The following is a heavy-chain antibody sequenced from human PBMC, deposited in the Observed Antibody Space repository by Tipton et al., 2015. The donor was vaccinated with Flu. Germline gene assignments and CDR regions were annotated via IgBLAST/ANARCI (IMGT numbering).Heavy chain of an antibody. Sequence: TLSLTCTVSGGSISSYYWSWIRQPAGKGLDWIGRNYTSGSTNYNPSLKSRVTISVDTSKNQFSLKLSSVTAADTAVYYCARNGPYGDHIDYWGQGTRVTVSS. V-gene: IGHV4-4*07. CDR2: NYTSGST. J-gene: IGHJ4*02. CDR1: GGSISSYY. CDR3: ARNGPYGDHIDY. D-gene: IGHD4-17*01.